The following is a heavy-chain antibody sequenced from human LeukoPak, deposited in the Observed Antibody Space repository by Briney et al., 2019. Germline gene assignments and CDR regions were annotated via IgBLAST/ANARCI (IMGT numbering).Heavy chain of an antibody. CDR1: GGTFSSYA. J-gene: IGHJ4*02. CDR3: ARDGLSSGYYSGPFDY. D-gene: IGHD3-22*01. V-gene: IGHV1-69*01. CDR2: IIPIFGTA. Sequence: ASVKVSCKASGGTFSSYAISWVRQAPGQGLEWMGGIIPIFGTANYAQKFQGRVTITAGESTSTAYMELSSLRSEDTAVYYCARDGLSSGYYSGPFDYWGQGTLVTVSS.